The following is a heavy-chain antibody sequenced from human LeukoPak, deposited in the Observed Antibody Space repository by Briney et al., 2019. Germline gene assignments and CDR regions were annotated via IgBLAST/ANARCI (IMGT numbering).Heavy chain of an antibody. D-gene: IGHD3-22*01. V-gene: IGHV4-34*12. J-gene: IGHJ3*02. CDR2: IFYSGST. CDR1: GGSFSGYY. Sequence: PSETLSLTCAVYGGSFSGYYWSWIRQPPGKGLEWIGNIFYSGSTYYSPSLKSRVTIPLDTSRNQFSLKLNSVTAADTAVYYCAKSNGYGLIDIWGQGTMVTVSS. CDR3: AKSNGYGLIDI.